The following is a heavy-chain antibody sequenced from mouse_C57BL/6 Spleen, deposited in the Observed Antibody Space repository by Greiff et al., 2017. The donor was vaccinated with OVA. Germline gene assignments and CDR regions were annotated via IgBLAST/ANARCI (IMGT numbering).Heavy chain of an antibody. Sequence: EVQLHQSGAELVRPGASVKLSCTASGFNIKDDYMHWVKQRPEQGLEWIGWIDPENGDTEYASKFQGKATITADTSSNTAYLQLSSLTSEDTAVYYCLYDGYYDWGQGTTLTVSS. CDR1: GFNIKDDY. V-gene: IGHV14-4*01. CDR3: LYDGYYD. D-gene: IGHD2-3*01. CDR2: IDPENGDT. J-gene: IGHJ2*01.